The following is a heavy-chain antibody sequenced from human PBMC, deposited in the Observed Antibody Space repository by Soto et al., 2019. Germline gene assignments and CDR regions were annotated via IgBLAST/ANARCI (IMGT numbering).Heavy chain of an antibody. V-gene: IGHV4-59*01. Sequence: QVQLQESGPGLVKPSETLSLSCTVSGGSISTYYWSWIRQPPGKGLEWIGYFSSTGTTTYNPSLESRVSISVDRSKNELSLKVRSVTAADTAVYYCARLVDVDRAFAYWGQGTLVTVSS. CDR1: GGSISTYY. J-gene: IGHJ4*02. CDR3: ARLVDVDRAFAY. CDR2: FSSTGTT. D-gene: IGHD6-6*01.